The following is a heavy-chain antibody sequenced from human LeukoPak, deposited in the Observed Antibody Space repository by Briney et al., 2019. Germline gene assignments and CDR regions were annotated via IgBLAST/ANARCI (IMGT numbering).Heavy chain of an antibody. CDR3: AKEGTAQISTWYDY. D-gene: IGHD6-13*01. Sequence: GGSLRLSCAASGFTFSSYGMHWVRQAPGKGLEWVAVIWYDGSNKYYADSVKGRFTISRDNSKNTLYLQMNSLRGEDAAVYYCAKEGTAQISTWYDYWGQGTLVTVSS. J-gene: IGHJ4*02. V-gene: IGHV3-30*02. CDR1: GFTFSSYG. CDR2: IWYDGSNK.